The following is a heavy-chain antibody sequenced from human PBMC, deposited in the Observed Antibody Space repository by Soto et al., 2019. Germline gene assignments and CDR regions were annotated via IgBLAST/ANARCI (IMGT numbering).Heavy chain of an antibody. J-gene: IGHJ3*02. CDR2: IKQDGSEK. Sequence: AACRVRVNISGVAWVCQAPGKGLEWVANIKQDGSEKYYVDSVKGRFTISRDNAKNSLYLQMNSLRAEDTAVYYCAREAGPDAFDIWGQGTMVTVSS. CDR3: AREAGPDAFDI. V-gene: IGHV3-7*01. D-gene: IGHD6-13*01. CDR1: RVRVNISG.